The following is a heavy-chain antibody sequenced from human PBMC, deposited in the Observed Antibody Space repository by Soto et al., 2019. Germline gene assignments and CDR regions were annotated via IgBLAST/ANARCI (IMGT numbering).Heavy chain of an antibody. V-gene: IGHV4-39*07. D-gene: IGHD2-2*01. Sequence: PSGTLSLTCTFSGVSIGITGDYLGWVRQPPGKGLEWIGSVYRTGSVYYNPSLYNPSLESRVTISVDTSKNQFSLKWSSVTAADTAVYYFARYWSSTSCYSHAFDIWGQGTMVTVS. CDR2: VYRTGSV. CDR1: GVSIGITGDY. J-gene: IGHJ3*02. CDR3: ARYWSSTSCYSHAFDI.